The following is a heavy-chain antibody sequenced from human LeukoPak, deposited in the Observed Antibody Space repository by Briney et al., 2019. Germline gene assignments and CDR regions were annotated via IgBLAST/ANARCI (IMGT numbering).Heavy chain of an antibody. V-gene: IGHV3-48*03. CDR1: GFTFRSYE. Sequence: GGSLRLSCAASGFTFRSYEMNWVRQARGGALVGVSYISSSGSHIFYGDSVKGRFTIYRDNAKNSMYLQMNSLRGEDTAVYYCARGDYYGSGSYSIFYGMDVWGKETTVTVSS. J-gene: IGHJ6*04. CDR3: ARGDYYGSGSYSIFYGMDV. CDR2: ISSSGSHI. D-gene: IGHD3-10*01.